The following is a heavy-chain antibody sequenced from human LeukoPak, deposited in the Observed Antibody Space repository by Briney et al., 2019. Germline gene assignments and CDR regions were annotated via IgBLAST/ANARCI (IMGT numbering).Heavy chain of an antibody. J-gene: IGHJ1*01. CDR1: GFTFSSYSM. Sequence: GVLRLSCAASGFTFSSYSMNWVRQAPGKGLEWIGEIYHSGGTNYNPSLKSRVTMSVDKSRNQFSLKVTSVTAADTAFYYCARKEAAAAYEYFQYWGQGTLVAVSS. CDR3: ARKEAAAAYEYFQY. D-gene: IGHD6-25*01. V-gene: IGHV4-4*02. CDR2: IYHSGGT.